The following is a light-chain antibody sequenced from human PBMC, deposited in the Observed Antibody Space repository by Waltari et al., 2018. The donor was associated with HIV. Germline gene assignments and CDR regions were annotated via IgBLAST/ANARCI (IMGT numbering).Light chain of an antibody. V-gene: IGLV3-19*01. CDR3: NSRDNNDNHVV. CDR1: SLRSYY. Sequence: SSELTQDPAVSVALGQTVRITCQVDSLRSYYASWYQQKPGQAPVLVIYGKNNRPSGIPDRFSGSSSGNTASLTITGAQAEDEADYYCNSRDNNDNHVVFGGGTKVTVL. CDR2: GKN. J-gene: IGLJ2*01.